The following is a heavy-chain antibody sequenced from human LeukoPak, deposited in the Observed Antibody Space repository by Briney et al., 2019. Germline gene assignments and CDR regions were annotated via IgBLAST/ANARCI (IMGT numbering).Heavy chain of an antibody. CDR3: ARREGDL. D-gene: IGHD1-26*01. Sequence: SETLSLTCTVSGGSISSGSYYWSWIRQPAGKGLEWIGRIYTSGSTNYNPSLKSRVTISVDTSKNQFSLKLSSVTAADTAVYYCARREGDLWGQGTLVTVSS. J-gene: IGHJ5*02. CDR1: GGSISSGSYY. CDR2: IYTSGST. V-gene: IGHV4-61*02.